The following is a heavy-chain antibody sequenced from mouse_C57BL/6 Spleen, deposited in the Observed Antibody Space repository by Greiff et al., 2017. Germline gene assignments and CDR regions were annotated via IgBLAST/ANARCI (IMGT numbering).Heavy chain of an antibody. CDR3: ASLDYYGSPYYAMDY. J-gene: IGHJ4*01. Sequence: EVKLEESGGGLVKPGGSLKLSCAASGFTFSDYGMHWVRQAPEKGLEWVAYISRGSSTIYYEDTVKGRFTISRDNAKNTLFLQVTSLRCEYTAMYYGASLDYYGSPYYAMDYWGQGTSVTVSS. V-gene: IGHV5-17*01. D-gene: IGHD1-1*01. CDR1: GFTFSDYG. CDR2: ISRGSSTI.